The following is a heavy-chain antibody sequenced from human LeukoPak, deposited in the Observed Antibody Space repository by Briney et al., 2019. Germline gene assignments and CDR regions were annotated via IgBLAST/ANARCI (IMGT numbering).Heavy chain of an antibody. CDR2: ISGSSSYT. CDR3: ATRGHSSSWYYFDY. CDR1: GFTFSTYA. V-gene: IGHV3-21*04. Sequence: PGGSLRLSCAASGFTFSTYAMTWVRQAPGKGLEWVSGISGSSSYTNYADSVKGRFTISRDNAKNSLYLQMNSLRAEDTAVYYCATRGHSSSWYYFDYWGQGTLVTVSS. D-gene: IGHD6-13*01. J-gene: IGHJ4*02.